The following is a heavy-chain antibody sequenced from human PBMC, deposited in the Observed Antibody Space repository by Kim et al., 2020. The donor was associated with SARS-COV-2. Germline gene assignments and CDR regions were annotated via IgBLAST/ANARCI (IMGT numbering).Heavy chain of an antibody. J-gene: IGHJ4*02. Sequence: GGSLRLSCAASGFTFSSYDMHWVRQAPGKGLEWVSAIGTAGDTYYPGSVKGRFTISRENAKNSLYLQMNSLRAGDTAVYYCARGRDYYDSSGYYYYFDYWGQGTLVTVSS. CDR3: ARGRDYYDSSGYYYYFDY. CDR2: IGTAGDT. D-gene: IGHD3-22*01. V-gene: IGHV3-13*01. CDR1: GFTFSSYD.